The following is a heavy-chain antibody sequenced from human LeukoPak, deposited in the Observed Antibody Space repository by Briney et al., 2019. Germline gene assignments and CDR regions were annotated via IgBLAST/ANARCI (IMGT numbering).Heavy chain of an antibody. J-gene: IGHJ4*02. Sequence: ASVKVSCKASGYTFTGYYMHWVRQAPGQGLEWMGWINPNSGGTNYAQKFQGRVTMTRDTSISTAYMELSRPRSDDTAVYYCARVSSDYGGNLLDYWGQGTLVTVSS. D-gene: IGHD4-23*01. V-gene: IGHV1-2*02. CDR3: ARVSSDYGGNLLDY. CDR1: GYTFTGYY. CDR2: INPNSGGT.